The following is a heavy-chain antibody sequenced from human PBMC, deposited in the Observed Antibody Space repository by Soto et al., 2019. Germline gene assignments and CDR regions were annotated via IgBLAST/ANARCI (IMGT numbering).Heavy chain of an antibody. J-gene: IGHJ4*02. V-gene: IGHV1-8*01. Sequence: GASVKVSCKASGYTFTSYDINWVRQATGQGLEWMGWMNPNSGNTGYAQKFQGRVTMTRNTAISTAYMELSSLRSEDTAVYYCAKDSGAADTFDYWGQGTLVTVSS. CDR1: GYTFTSYD. D-gene: IGHD6-13*01. CDR3: AKDSGAADTFDY. CDR2: MNPNSGNT.